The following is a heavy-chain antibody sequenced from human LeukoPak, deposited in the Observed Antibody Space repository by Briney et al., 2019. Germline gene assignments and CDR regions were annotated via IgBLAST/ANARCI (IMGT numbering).Heavy chain of an antibody. CDR1: GFTFTTFA. CDR2: TAANGRDT. CDR3: AKDKSGSYTPYYLDY. V-gene: IGHV3-23*01. Sequence: GGSLRLSCAASGFTFTTFAMSWVRRSPGKRLEWVAATAANGRDTYHADSVKGRFTVSRDNSRNTLYLQMNSLRAEDTAVYYCAKDKSGSYTPYYLDYWGQGTLVTVSS. D-gene: IGHD1-26*01. J-gene: IGHJ4*02.